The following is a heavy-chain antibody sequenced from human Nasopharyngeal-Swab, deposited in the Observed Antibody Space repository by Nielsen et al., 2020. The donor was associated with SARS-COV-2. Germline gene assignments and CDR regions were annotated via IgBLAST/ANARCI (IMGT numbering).Heavy chain of an antibody. CDR2: IYYSGST. V-gene: IGHV4-59*01. Sequence: WIRPPPGKGLEWIGYIYYSGSTNYNPSLKSRVTISVDTSKNQFSLKLSSVTAADTAVYYCARGGAEYYDFWSGYYVFGYWGQGTLVTVSS. CDR3: ARGGAEYYDFWSGYYVFGY. J-gene: IGHJ4*02. D-gene: IGHD3-3*01.